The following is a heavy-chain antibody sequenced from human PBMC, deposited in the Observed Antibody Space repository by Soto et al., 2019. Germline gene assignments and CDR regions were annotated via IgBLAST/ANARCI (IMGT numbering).Heavy chain of an antibody. J-gene: IGHJ3*02. CDR3: ARDTVTTSDDAFDI. CDR1: GGSISSYY. D-gene: IGHD4-17*01. CDR2: VYYSGST. V-gene: IGHV4-59*01. Sequence: QVQLQESGPGLVKPSETLSLTCTVSGGSISSYYWTWIRQPPGKRLEWIGYVYYSGSTNYNPSIKSRVTISVDMSKNQFSLKLSSVTAADTAVYYCARDTVTTSDDAFDIWGQGTMVTVSS.